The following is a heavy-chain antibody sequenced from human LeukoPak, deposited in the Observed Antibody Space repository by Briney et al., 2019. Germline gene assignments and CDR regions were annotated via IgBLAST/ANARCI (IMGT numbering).Heavy chain of an antibody. Sequence: SETLSLTCTVSGYSISSGYYWGWIRQPPGKGLEWIGSIYHSGSTYYNPSLKSRVTISVDTSKNQFSLKLSSVTAADTAVYYCARAPYYYDSSGYDYWGQGTLVTVSS. CDR2: IYHSGST. D-gene: IGHD3-22*01. CDR1: GYSISSGYY. CDR3: ARAPYYYDSSGYDY. V-gene: IGHV4-38-2*02. J-gene: IGHJ4*02.